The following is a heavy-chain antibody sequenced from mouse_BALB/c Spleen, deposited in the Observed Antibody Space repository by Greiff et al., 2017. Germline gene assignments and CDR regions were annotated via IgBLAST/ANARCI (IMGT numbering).Heavy chain of an antibody. V-gene: IGHV5-6-5*01. CDR1: GFTFSSYA. D-gene: IGHD2-1*01. Sequence: EVKLMESGGGLVKPGGSLKLSCAASGFTFSSYAMSWVRQTPEKRLEWVASISSGGSTYYPDSVKGRFTISRDNARNILYLQMSSLRSEDTAMYYCARVYYGNSGWYFDVWGAGTTVTVSS. CDR3: ARVYYGNSGWYFDV. CDR2: ISSGGST. J-gene: IGHJ1*01.